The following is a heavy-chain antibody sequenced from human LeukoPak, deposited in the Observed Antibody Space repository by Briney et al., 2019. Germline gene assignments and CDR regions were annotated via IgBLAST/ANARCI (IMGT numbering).Heavy chain of an antibody. V-gene: IGHV5-51*01. CDR2: IYPGDSDT. CDR3: ARQPGDYGDYGGLDYYYMDV. D-gene: IGHD4-17*01. Sequence: GESLKISCKGSGYSFTSYWIGWVRQMPGKGLEWMGIIYPGDSDTRYSPSFQGQVTISADKSISTAYLQWSSLKASDTAMYYCARQPGDYGDYGGLDYYYMDVWGKGTTVTVSS. CDR1: GYSFTSYW. J-gene: IGHJ6*03.